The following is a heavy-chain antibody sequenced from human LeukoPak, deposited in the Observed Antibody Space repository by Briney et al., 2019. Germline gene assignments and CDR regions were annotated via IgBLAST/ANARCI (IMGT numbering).Heavy chain of an antibody. Sequence: SQTLSLTCAISGDSVSSNSVAWNWIRQSPSRGLEWLGRTYYRSKWNHEYAESVRSRITINPDTSKNQFSLQLDSVTPEDTAVYYCARERYYFDYWGQGTLVTVSS. CDR3: ARERYYFDY. CDR1: GDSVSSNSVA. CDR2: TYYRSKWNH. V-gene: IGHV6-1*01. J-gene: IGHJ4*02.